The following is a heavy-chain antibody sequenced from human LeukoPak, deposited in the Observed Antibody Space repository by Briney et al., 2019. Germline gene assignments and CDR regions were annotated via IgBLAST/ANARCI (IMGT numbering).Heavy chain of an antibody. CDR1: GLTFSTYS. V-gene: IGHV3-21*01. Sequence: GGSLRLPCAASGLTFSTYSMIWVRQAPGEGLEWVSAISSGSSYIHYAESVKGRFTISRDNAKNSLYLQMSSLRAEDTAVYYCARGYCSGGNCYSTDYWGQGTLVTVSS. D-gene: IGHD2-15*01. J-gene: IGHJ4*02. CDR2: ISSGSSYI. CDR3: ARGYCSGGNCYSTDY.